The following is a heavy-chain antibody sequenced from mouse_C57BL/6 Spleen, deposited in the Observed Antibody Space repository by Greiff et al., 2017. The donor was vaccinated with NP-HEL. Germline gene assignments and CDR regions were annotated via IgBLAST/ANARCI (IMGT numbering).Heavy chain of an antibody. Sequence: QVQLQQPGAELVKPGASVKMSCKASGYTFTSYWITWVKQRPGQGLEWIGDIYPGSGSTNYNEQFKRKATLTVDTSSSTAYMQLSSLTSEDSAVYYCARPLDGYYYFDYWGQGTTLTVSS. CDR2: IYPGSGST. CDR3: ARPLDGYYYFDY. CDR1: GYTFTSYW. J-gene: IGHJ2*01. D-gene: IGHD2-3*01. V-gene: IGHV1-55*01.